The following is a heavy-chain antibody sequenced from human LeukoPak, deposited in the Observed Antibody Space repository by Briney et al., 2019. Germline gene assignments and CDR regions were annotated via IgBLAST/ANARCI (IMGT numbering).Heavy chain of an antibody. CDR1: GDSISSYY. D-gene: IGHD5-18*01. Sequence: SETLSLTCTGSGDSISSYYWSWIRQPPGKGLEWIGYIYYSGSTNYNPSLKSRVAISVDTSKNQFSLKLSSVTAADTAVYYCARDRGRSGYSYGYDWFDPWGQGTLVTVSS. CDR2: IYYSGST. J-gene: IGHJ5*02. V-gene: IGHV4-59*01. CDR3: ARDRGRSGYSYGYDWFDP.